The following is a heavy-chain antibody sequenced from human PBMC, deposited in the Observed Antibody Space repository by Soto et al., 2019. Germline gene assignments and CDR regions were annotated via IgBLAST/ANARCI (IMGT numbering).Heavy chain of an antibody. D-gene: IGHD2-2*01. CDR2: IIPIFGTA. CDR1: GGTFSSYA. CDR3: ARPVVAGCSSWVREFNDAFDI. Sequence: QVQLVQSGAEVKKPGSSVKVSCKASGGTFSSYAISWVRQAPGQGLEWMGGIIPIFGTANYAQKFQGRVTITAHESTGTADMELSSLRSEDTAVYYCARPVVAGCSSWVREFNDAFDIWGQGTMVTVSS. V-gene: IGHV1-69*01. J-gene: IGHJ3*02.